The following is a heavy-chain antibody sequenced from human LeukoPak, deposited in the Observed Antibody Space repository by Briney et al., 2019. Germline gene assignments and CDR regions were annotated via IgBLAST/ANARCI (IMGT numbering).Heavy chain of an antibody. J-gene: IGHJ4*02. CDR1: GYTFTSYY. CDR3: ARDRTNVDAAMVLDY. D-gene: IGHD5-18*01. V-gene: IGHV1-46*01. Sequence: GASVKVSCKASGYTFTSYYMHWVRQAPGQGLEWMGIINPSRGSTSYAQKFQGRVTMTRDMSTTTVYMELSSLRSEDTAVYYCARDRTNVDAAMVLDYWGQGTLVTVSS. CDR2: INPSRGST.